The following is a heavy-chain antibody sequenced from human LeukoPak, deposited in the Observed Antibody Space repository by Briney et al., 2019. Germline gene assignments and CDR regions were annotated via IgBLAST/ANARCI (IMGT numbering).Heavy chain of an antibody. V-gene: IGHV4-59*07. J-gene: IGHJ4*02. CDR3: ARNLVGGRVRSPYYFDY. CDR1: GRSLSSCY. CDR2: IHYIWRN. D-gene: IGHD2-21*01. Sequence: SHTLSLTCTVSGRSLSSCYWLWIRQPPAKGLEGVGYIHYIWRNNYNPSLKRRVTISVDTSTNQCSLKLSSVTGADTAVYYCARNLVGGRVRSPYYFDYWGQGTLVTVSS.